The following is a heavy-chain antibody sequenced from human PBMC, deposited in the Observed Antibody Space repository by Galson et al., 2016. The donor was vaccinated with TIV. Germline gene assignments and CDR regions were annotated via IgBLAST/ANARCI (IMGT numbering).Heavy chain of an antibody. CDR1: GFTFGTYT. Sequence: SLRLSCAASGFTFGTYTMHWVRQAPGKGLEWVTLISYDGNNRYYADSVRGRFTISRDNSKHTVSLQMNSLRPEDTAVYYCAREWDYYASGSHYSGLSFYYGLDVWGQGTLVTVSS. D-gene: IGHD3-10*01. CDR3: AREWDYYASGSHYSGLSFYYGLDV. V-gene: IGHV3-30-3*01. CDR2: ISYDGNNR. J-gene: IGHJ6*02.